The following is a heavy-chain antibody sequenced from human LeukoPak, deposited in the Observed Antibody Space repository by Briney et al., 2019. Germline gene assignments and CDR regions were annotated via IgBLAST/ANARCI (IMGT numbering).Heavy chain of an antibody. Sequence: GGSLRLSCAASGFILNDHYMDWVRQAPGKGLEWVSYISSSSSTIYYADSVKGRFTISRDNAKNSLYLQMNSLRVEDAAVYYCARDSGYSGNSGFQYWGQGILVAVSS. V-gene: IGHV3-11*04. D-gene: IGHD4-23*01. CDR2: ISSSSSTI. J-gene: IGHJ1*01. CDR3: ARDSGYSGNSGFQY. CDR1: GFILNDHY.